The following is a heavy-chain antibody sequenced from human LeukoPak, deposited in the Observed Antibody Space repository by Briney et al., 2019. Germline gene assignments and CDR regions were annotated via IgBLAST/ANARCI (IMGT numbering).Heavy chain of an antibody. J-gene: IGHJ4*02. Sequence: ASVTVSRKTSGHTFTNYIYIWVRQAPGQGLEWVGGINTIFGTANYAQKFQGRVTIIADKSASTAYMQLSKMRSDDTAVYYCARGGSITSREYFESLDYWGQGTLVTVSS. CDR2: INTIFGTA. V-gene: IGHV1-69*06. CDR1: GHTFTNYI. CDR3: ARGGSITSREYFESLDY. D-gene: IGHD3-9*01.